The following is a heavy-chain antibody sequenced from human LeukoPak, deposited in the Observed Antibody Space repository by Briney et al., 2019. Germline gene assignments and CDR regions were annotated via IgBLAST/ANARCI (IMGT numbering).Heavy chain of an antibody. CDR3: ARRGYYYDSSGYYSVGDY. D-gene: IGHD3-22*01. V-gene: IGHV3-23*01. CDR1: GYMFSSFA. CDR2: ISATGATT. J-gene: IGHJ4*02. Sequence: SGGSLRLSCAASGYMFSSFALSWVRQAPGKGLKWVSAISATGATTYYADSVKGRFIISRDNSKNTLYLEMSSLRAEDTAVYFCARRGYYYDSSGYYSVGDYWGQGTLVTVSS.